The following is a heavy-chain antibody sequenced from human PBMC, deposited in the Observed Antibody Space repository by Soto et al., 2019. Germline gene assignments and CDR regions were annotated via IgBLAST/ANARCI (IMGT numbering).Heavy chain of an antibody. Sequence: QVQLVESGGGVVQPGRSLRLSCAASGFSFSSYVMYWVRQAPGKGLEWVAFISYDGSNKYYVDSVKGRFTISRDNSKNTLYLQINSLRAEDTAVYYCARDLLGYCSGGSCYSGYAFDIWGQGTMVTVS. D-gene: IGHD2-15*01. V-gene: IGHV3-30-3*01. J-gene: IGHJ3*02. CDR3: ARDLLGYCSGGSCYSGYAFDI. CDR1: GFSFSSYV. CDR2: ISYDGSNK.